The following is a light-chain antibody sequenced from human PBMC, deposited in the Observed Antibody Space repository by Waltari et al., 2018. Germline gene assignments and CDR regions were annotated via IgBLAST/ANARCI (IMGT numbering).Light chain of an antibody. CDR1: ASDVGDYNY. J-gene: IGLJ3*02. V-gene: IGLV2-8*01. CDR2: EVT. CDR3: SSHVV. Sequence: QSALTQPPSASGSPGQTVTISCTATASDVGDYNYVSWYQQHPGKAPKLMIYEVTKRPSGVPDRFSGSKSGNTASLTVSGLQAEDEADYYCSSHVVFGGGTKLTVL.